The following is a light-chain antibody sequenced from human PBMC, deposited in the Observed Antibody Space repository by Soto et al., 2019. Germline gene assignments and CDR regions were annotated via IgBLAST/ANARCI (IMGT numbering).Light chain of an antibody. CDR3: SSYRSSSTLYV. V-gene: IGLV2-14*01. CDR2: EVN. CDR1: TSDVGGFHY. J-gene: IGLJ1*01. Sequence: QSVLTQPASVSGSPGQSITISCTEITSDVGGFHYVSWYQQHPGKAPKLLIYEVNNRPSGVSHRFSGSKAGNTASPTISGLQPEDEADYYCSSYRSSSTLYVFGSGTKVTVL.